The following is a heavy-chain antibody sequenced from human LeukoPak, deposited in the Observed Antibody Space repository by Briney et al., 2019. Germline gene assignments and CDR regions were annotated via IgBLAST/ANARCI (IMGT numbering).Heavy chain of an antibody. V-gene: IGHV3-7*01. Sequence: GGSLRLSCAASGFTFSSYWMSWVRQAPGKGLEWVASIEQDGCVKYYVDSVKGRFTISRDNPKNSLYLQMNSLRAEDTAVYYCARRGSYQNWFDPWGQGTLVTVSS. CDR3: ARRGSYQNWFDP. CDR2: IEQDGCVK. J-gene: IGHJ5*02. D-gene: IGHD3-16*01. CDR1: GFTFSSYW.